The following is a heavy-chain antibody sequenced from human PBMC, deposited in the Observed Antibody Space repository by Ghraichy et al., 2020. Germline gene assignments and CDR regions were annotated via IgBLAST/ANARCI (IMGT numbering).Heavy chain of an antibody. CDR2: IYSSGVT. J-gene: IGHJ4*02. Sequence: SQTLSLTCTVSGGSISSYYWHWIRQPAGKGLEWIGRIYSSGVTNQNPSLKSRVTMSVDTSTNQFSLKLSSVTAADTAVYYCARGAVALDYWGLGNLVTVSS. CDR1: GGSISSYY. D-gene: IGHD6-19*01. CDR3: ARGAVALDY. V-gene: IGHV4-4*07.